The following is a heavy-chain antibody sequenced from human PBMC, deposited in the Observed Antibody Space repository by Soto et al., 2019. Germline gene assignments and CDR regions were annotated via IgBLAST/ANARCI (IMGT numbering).Heavy chain of an antibody. J-gene: IGHJ4*02. CDR3: ARDAFDYDTTGYHSDY. Sequence: VPLVESGGGLVQPGGSLRLSCGASGFTFSNFHMNWVRQAPGKGLEWVSYISSSGSTTYYADSVKGRFTISRDNARNSLFLQMSSLRDEDTAVYYCARDAFDYDTTGYHSDYWGQGTLVTVSS. V-gene: IGHV3-48*02. D-gene: IGHD3-22*01. CDR2: ISSSGSTT. CDR1: GFTFSNFH.